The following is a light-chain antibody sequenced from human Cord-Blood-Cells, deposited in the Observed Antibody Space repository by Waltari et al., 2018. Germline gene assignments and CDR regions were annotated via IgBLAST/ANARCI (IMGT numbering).Light chain of an antibody. CDR1: QSVSSSY. CDR2: GAS. Sequence: PGTLSLSPGERATLSCRASQSVSSSYLAWYQQKPGQAPRLLIYGASSRATGIPDRFSGSGSGTDFTLTISRLEPEDFAVYYCQQYGSSPPYTFGQGTKLEIK. CDR3: QQYGSSPPYT. V-gene: IGKV3-20*01. J-gene: IGKJ2*01.